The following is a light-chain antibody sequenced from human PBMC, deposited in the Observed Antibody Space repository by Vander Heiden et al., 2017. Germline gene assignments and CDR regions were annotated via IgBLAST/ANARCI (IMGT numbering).Light chain of an antibody. CDR2: DAS. Sequence: EIVLTQSPATLSLSPGERATLSCRASQSVSSYLAWYQQKPGQDPRLLMYDASNRATGIPARFSGSGSGTDFTLTISSLEPEDFAVYYCQQRSNWPPALTFGGGTKVEIK. CDR3: QQRSNWPPALT. CDR1: QSVSSY. J-gene: IGKJ4*01. V-gene: IGKV3-11*01.